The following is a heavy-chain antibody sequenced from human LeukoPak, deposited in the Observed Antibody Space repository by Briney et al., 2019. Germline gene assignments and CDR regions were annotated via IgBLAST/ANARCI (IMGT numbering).Heavy chain of an antibody. Sequence: SVKVSCKASGGTFSSYAISWVRQAPGQGLEWMGRIIPILGIANYAQKFQGRVTITADKSTSTAYMELSSLRSEDTAVYYCAKTVGVNFFDYWGQGTLVTVSS. CDR1: GGTFSSYA. D-gene: IGHD1-14*01. CDR2: IIPILGIA. V-gene: IGHV1-69*04. J-gene: IGHJ4*02. CDR3: AKTVGVNFFDY.